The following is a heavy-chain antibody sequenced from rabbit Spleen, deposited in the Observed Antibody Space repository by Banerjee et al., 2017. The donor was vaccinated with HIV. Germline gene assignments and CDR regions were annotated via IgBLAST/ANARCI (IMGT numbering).Heavy chain of an antibody. J-gene: IGHJ6*01. Sequence: QSLEESGGERVKPGASLTLHCTASGVSFSSSSYMCWVRQAPGKGLEWMACIDSGSSGFTYFATWAKGRFTISKTSSTTVPLQMTRLTAADTSTYFCARYSSSSFSSYGMDLWGQGTLVTVS. V-gene: IGHV1S40*01. CDR3: ARYSSSSFSSYGMDL. CDR1: GVSFSSSSY. D-gene: IGHD1-1*01. CDR2: IDSGSSGFT.